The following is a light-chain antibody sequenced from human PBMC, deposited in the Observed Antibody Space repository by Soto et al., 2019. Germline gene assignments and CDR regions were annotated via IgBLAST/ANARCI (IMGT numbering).Light chain of an antibody. CDR2: SAS. Sequence: DIQMTQSPSTLSASVGDRVTITCRASQSVSAWLAWYQQKPGKAPALLIYSASTVETGVPSRFSGSGSETEFTLTISSLRPDDFATYYCQQYESYPLTFGGGTRIEIK. V-gene: IGKV1-5*03. CDR1: QSVSAW. CDR3: QQYESYPLT. J-gene: IGKJ4*01.